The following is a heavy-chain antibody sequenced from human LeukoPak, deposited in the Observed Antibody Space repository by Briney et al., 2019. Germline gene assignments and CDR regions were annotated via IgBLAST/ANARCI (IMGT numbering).Heavy chain of an antibody. CDR3: AKQRNGYCSNTSCYANYFDC. CDR1: GFTFSSYA. Sequence: GGSLRLSCAASGFTFSSYAMSWVRQAPGKGLEWVSAISGSGGSTYYADSVKGRFTISRDNSKNTLYLQMNSLRAEDTAVYYCAKQRNGYCSNTSCYANYFDCWGQGTLVTVSS. J-gene: IGHJ4*02. D-gene: IGHD2-2*03. V-gene: IGHV3-23*01. CDR2: ISGSGGST.